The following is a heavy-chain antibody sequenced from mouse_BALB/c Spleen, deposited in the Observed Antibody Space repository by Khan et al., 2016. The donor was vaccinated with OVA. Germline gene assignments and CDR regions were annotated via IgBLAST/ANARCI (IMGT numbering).Heavy chain of an antibody. CDR3: GRFCSHLYGSGWFAY. CDR2: IDPANGDT. V-gene: IGHV14-3*02. CDR1: GFNIKDTY. Sequence: VQLKQSGAELVKPGASVKLSCTASGFNIKDTYIHWVKQRPEQGLEWIGRIDPANGDTKCDPKFQGKATIKADTSSTTAYLQLSSLTSEDTAVYYWGRFCSHLYGSGWFAYWGQGTLVTVSA. J-gene: IGHJ3*01. D-gene: IGHD1-1*01.